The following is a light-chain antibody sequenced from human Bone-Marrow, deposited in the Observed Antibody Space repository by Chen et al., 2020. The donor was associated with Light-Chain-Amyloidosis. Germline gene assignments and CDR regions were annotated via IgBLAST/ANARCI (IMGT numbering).Light chain of an antibody. J-gene: IGLJ1*01. CDR3: SSYTITNTLV. Sequence: ALTHPASVSGSPGPSITIPCTGTSSDVGGDKYGSWYQQHPDKAPKLMIYEVTNRPSWVPDRLSGSKSDNTASLTISGLQPADEDYYFCSSYTITNTLVFGSGTRVTVL. CDR1: SSDVGGDKY. V-gene: IGLV2-14*01. CDR2: EVT.